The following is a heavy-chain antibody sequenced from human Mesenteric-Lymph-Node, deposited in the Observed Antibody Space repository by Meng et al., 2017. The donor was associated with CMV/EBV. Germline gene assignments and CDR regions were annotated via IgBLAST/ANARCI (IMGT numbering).Heavy chain of an antibody. J-gene: IGHJ4*02. CDR2: INHSGST. Sequence: SETLSLTCAVYGGSCSGYYWSWIRQPPGKGLEWIGEINHSGSTNYNPSLKSRVTMSVDTSKNQFSLRLSSVTAADTAVYYCASWGDGNIAARSFDYWGQGTLVTVSS. CDR3: ASWGDGNIAARSFDY. V-gene: IGHV4-34*01. D-gene: IGHD6-6*01. CDR1: GGSCSGYY.